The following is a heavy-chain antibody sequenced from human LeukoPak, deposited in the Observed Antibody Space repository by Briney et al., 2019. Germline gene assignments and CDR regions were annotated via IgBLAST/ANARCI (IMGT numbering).Heavy chain of an antibody. D-gene: IGHD6-13*01. Sequence: PGGSLRLSCAASGFTFSSCSMNWVRQAPGKGLEWVSSISSSSSYIYYADSVRGRFTISRDNAENSLYLQMNSLRAEDTAVYYCARDLEAAAGTNRGEFDYWGQGTLVTVSS. CDR2: ISSSSSYI. CDR1: GFTFSSCS. CDR3: ARDLEAAAGTNRGEFDY. V-gene: IGHV3-21*01. J-gene: IGHJ4*02.